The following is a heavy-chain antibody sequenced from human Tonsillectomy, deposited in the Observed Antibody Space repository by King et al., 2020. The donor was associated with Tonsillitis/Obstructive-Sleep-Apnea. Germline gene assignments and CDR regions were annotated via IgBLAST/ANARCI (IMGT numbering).Heavy chain of an antibody. J-gene: IGHJ5*01. V-gene: IGHV4-34*01. CDR2: INYSGST. Sequence: HVQLQQWGAGLLTPSETLSLTCAVYGGAFSCYYWSWIRQSPGKGLEWIGEINYSGSTNYNPSLKSRVTISIDSSKNQFSLKLSSLTAADTVVYYCARDTWFDPWGQGTLVTVSS. CDR3: ARDTWFDP. CDR1: GGAFSCYY.